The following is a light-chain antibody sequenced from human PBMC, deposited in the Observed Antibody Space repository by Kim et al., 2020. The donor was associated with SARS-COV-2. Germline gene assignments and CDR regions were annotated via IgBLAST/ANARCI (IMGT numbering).Light chain of an antibody. Sequence: AAVKLTCTLNSEHRLYATEWHQQQSDKGPRYLMKVSSDGRHTKGDGTPARFSGSTSGAERYLTISSLQSEDEADYYCQTWGTGIVVFGGGTQLTVL. J-gene: IGLJ2*01. CDR2: VSSDGRH. V-gene: IGLV4-69*01. CDR1: SEHRLYA. CDR3: QTWGTGIVV.